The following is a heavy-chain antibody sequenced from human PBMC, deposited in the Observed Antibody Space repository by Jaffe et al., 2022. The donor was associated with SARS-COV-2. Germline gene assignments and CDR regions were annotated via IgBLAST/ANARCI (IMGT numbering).Heavy chain of an antibody. CDR3: ARGGKQLWSLVFDY. V-gene: IGHV4-59*01. J-gene: IGHJ4*02. Sequence: QVQLQESGPGLVKPSETLSLTCTVSGGSISSYYWSWIRQPPGKGLEWIGYIYYSGSTNYNPSLKSRVTISVDTSKNQFSLKLSSVTAADTAVYYCARGGKQLWSLVFDYWGQGTLVTVSS. D-gene: IGHD5-18*01. CDR2: IYYSGST. CDR1: GGSISSYY.